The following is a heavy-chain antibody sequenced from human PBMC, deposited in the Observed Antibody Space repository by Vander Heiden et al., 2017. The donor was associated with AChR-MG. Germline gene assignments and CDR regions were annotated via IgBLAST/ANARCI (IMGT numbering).Heavy chain of an antibody. CDR1: GCSIRSGAYF. D-gene: IGHD6-6*01. V-gene: IGHV4-30-4*01. CDR2: IYYSGST. Sequence: QVQLQESGPGLVKPSQTLSLTCPVPGCSIRSGAYFRSWIRQPPGKGLEWIGYIYYSGSTYYNPSLKSRVTISVDTSKNQFSLKLSSVTAADTAVYYCARDHTLEYSSSSLADYYYYYGMDVWGQGTTVTVSS. J-gene: IGHJ6*02. CDR3: ARDHTLEYSSSSLADYYYYYGMDV.